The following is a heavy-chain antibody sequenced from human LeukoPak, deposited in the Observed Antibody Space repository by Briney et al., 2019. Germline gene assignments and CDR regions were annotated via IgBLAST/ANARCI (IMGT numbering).Heavy chain of an antibody. Sequence: GASVKVSCKASGYTFTGYYMHWVRQAPGQGLEWMGWINPNSGGTNYAQKFQGRVTMTRDTSISTAYMELSRLRSDDTAVYYCARCYYGSGSYLDYWGQGTLVTVSS. D-gene: IGHD3-10*01. CDR2: INPNSGGT. V-gene: IGHV1-2*02. CDR3: ARCYYGSGSYLDY. CDR1: GYTFTGYY. J-gene: IGHJ4*02.